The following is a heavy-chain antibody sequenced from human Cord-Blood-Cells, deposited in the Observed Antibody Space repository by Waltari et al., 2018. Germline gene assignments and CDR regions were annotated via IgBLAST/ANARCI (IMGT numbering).Heavy chain of an antibody. J-gene: IGHJ3*02. V-gene: IGHV3-33*01. CDR3: ARDRAILTGYDAFDI. Sequence: QVQLEESGGGVVQPGRSLSLSCAASGFTFSSYGMHWVRQAPGKGLEWVAVIWYDGSNKYYADSVKGRFTISRDNSKNTLYLQMNSLRAEDTAVYYCARDRAILTGYDAFDIWGQGTMVTVSS. CDR2: IWYDGSNK. D-gene: IGHD3-9*01. CDR1: GFTFSSYG.